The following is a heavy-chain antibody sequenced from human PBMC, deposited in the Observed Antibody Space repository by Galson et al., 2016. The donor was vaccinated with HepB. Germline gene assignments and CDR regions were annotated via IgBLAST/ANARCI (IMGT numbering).Heavy chain of an antibody. D-gene: IGHD1-1*01. V-gene: IGHV3-7*01. CDR2: INKDGSEK. CDR1: GFTFRNFW. J-gene: IGHJ4*02. Sequence: SLRLSCAGSGFTFRNFWMSWVRQTPGKGLEWVANINKDGSEKYYVDSVKGRFTISRDNAKNTLYLQMSSPRAEDTAVYYCARLEDESRTQRPDYWGQGTLVTVSS. CDR3: ARLEDESRTQRPDY.